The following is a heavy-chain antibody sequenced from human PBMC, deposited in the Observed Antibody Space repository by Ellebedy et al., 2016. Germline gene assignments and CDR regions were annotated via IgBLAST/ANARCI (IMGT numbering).Heavy chain of an antibody. CDR1: GFTFGSYA. CDR3: AKESPYRNDRYYYMDV. Sequence: GGSLRLSXAASGFTFGSYAMSWVRQAPGKGLEWVSAISDNGSRTYYADSVKGRFTISRDNSKNTVYLQMNSLRAEDTAVYYCAKESPYRNDRYYYMDVWGKGTTGTISS. D-gene: IGHD1-1*01. J-gene: IGHJ6*03. V-gene: IGHV3-23*01. CDR2: ISDNGSRT.